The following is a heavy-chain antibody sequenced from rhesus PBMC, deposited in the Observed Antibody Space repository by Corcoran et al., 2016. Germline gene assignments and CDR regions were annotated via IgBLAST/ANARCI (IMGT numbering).Heavy chain of an antibody. Sequence: EVQLVESGGGLAKPGGSLRRSCVASGFTFSSFWMHWVRQATGKGLEWISTINSGGDSTYYADSVKGRFTISRENAKNTLYLQMNSLRAEDTAVYYCAKIDLRWGQGVLVTVSS. J-gene: IGHJ4*01. D-gene: IGHD2-15*01. CDR1: GFTFSSFW. CDR2: INSGGDST. CDR3: AKIDLR. V-gene: IGHV3-14*01.